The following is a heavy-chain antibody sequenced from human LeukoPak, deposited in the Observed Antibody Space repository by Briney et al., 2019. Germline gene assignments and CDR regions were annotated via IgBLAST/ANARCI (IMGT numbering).Heavy chain of an antibody. V-gene: IGHV1-69*06. CDR1: GGTFSSHA. D-gene: IGHD2-15*01. CDR2: IIPIFGTA. Sequence: SVKVSCKASGGTFSSHAISWVRQAPGQWLEWMGGIIPIFGTANYAQKFQGRVTITADKSTSTAYMELSSLRSEDTAVYYCARDSVVAATPSHYWGQGTLVTVSS. J-gene: IGHJ4*02. CDR3: ARDSVVAATPSHY.